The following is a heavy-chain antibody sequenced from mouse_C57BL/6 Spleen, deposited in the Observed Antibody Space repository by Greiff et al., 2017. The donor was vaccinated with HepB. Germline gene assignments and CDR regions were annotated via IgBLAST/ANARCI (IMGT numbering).Heavy chain of an antibody. CDR3: ARRCGYGSSYWYFDV. CDR1: GYTFTSYW. J-gene: IGHJ1*03. Sequence: QVQLQQPGAELVRPGTSVKLSCKASGYTFTSYWMHWVKQRPGQGLEWIGVIDPSDSYTNYNQKFKGKATLTVDTSSSTAYMQLSSLTSEDSAVYYCARRCGYGSSYWYFDVWGTGTTVTVSS. CDR2: IDPSDSYT. D-gene: IGHD1-1*01. V-gene: IGHV1-59*01.